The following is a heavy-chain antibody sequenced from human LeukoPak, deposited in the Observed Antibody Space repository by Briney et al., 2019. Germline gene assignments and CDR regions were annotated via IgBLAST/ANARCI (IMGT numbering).Heavy chain of an antibody. CDR3: ARDRPYDDSSGYYGFDY. CDR2: IIPIFGTA. D-gene: IGHD3-22*01. CDR1: GGTFSSYA. J-gene: IGHJ4*02. Sequence: SVKVSCKASGGTFSSYAISWVRQAPGQGLEWMGGIIPIFGTANYAQKFQGRVTITADESTSTAYMELSSLRSEDTAVYYCARDRPYDDSSGYYGFDYWGQGTLVTVSS. V-gene: IGHV1-69*13.